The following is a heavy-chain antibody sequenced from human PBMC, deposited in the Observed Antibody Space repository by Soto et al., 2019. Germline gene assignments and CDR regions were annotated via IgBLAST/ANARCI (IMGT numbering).Heavy chain of an antibody. CDR2: INHSGST. J-gene: IGHJ5*02. Sequence: SETLSLTCTVSGGSISSYYWSWIRQPPGKGLEWIGEINHSGSTNYNPSLKSRVTISVDTSKNQFSLKLSSVTAADTAVYYCARDLGQWLAYNWFDPWGQGTLVTVSS. V-gene: IGHV4-34*01. D-gene: IGHD6-19*01. CDR3: ARDLGQWLAYNWFDP. CDR1: GGSISSYY.